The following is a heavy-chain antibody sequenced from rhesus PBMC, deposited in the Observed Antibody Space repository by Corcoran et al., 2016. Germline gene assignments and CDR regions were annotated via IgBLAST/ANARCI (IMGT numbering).Heavy chain of an antibody. J-gene: IGHJ5-1*01. D-gene: IGHD6-13*01. V-gene: IGHV4S12*01. CDR3: AREGIAAGLNRFDV. Sequence: QVQLQESGPGVVKPSETLSLTCAVSGGTISSDYYYWSWIRQPPGKGLEWIGGIYSNSESTNSTPSLKIRVTILKATSKNQFSLKLSSVTATDTAVYYCAREGIAAGLNRFDVWGPGVLVTVSS. CDR2: IYSNSEST. CDR1: GGTISSDYYY.